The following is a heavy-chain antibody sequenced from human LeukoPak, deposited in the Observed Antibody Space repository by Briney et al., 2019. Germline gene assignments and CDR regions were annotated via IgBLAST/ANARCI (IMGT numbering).Heavy chain of an antibody. CDR3: ARLRGYNYGYEDY. CDR1: GYSFTSYW. CDR2: IYPGDSDT. D-gene: IGHD5-18*01. V-gene: IGHV5-51*01. Sequence: GESLKISCKGSGYSFTSYWIAWVRQMPGKGLEWMGIIYPGDSDTRYSPSFQGQVTISADKFISTAYLQWSSLKASDTAMYYRARLRGYNYGYEDYWGQGTLVTVSS. J-gene: IGHJ4*02.